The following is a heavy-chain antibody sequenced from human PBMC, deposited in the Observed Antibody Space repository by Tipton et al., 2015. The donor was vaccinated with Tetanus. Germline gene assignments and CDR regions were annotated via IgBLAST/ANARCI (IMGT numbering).Heavy chain of an antibody. CDR2: IKSDGSDT. V-gene: IGHV3-74*01. CDR3: TRDLHRQWDLDL. D-gene: IGHD1-26*01. CDR1: GFIFSSYG. J-gene: IGHJ5*02. Sequence: SLRLSCAASGFIFSSYGIHWVRQAPGKRLEWVSHIKSDGSDTHYADSVKGRFTISRDNARSTLFLYMNSLRVDDTAIYFCTRDLHRQWDLDLWGPGALVSVSS.